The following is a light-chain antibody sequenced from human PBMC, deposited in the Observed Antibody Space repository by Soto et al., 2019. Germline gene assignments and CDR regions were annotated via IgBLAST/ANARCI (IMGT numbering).Light chain of an antibody. CDR2: AAS. V-gene: IGKV1-27*01. CDR1: QGIANY. J-gene: IGKJ3*01. CDR3: QKYNGAPFT. Sequence: DIRMTQSPSSLSASVGDRVTITCRASQGIANYLAWYQQKPGKVPKLLIYAASTLEPGVPSRFSGSGFGTDFTLSISRLQPEDFATYYCQKYNGAPFTFGPGTQVDIK.